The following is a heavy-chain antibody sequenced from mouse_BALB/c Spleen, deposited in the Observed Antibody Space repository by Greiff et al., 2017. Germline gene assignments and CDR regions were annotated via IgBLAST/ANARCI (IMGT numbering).Heavy chain of an antibody. CDR2: IYPGDGDT. CDR3: ARIYDGNWSDY. V-gene: IGHV1-80*01. D-gene: IGHD2-3*01. Sequence: QVQLQQSGAELVRPGSSVKISCKASGYAFSSYWMNWVKQRPGQGLEWIGQIYPGDGDTNYNGKFKGKATLTADKSSSTAYMQLSSLTSEDSAVYFCARIYDGNWSDYWGQGTTLTVSS. CDR1: GYAFSSYW. J-gene: IGHJ2*01.